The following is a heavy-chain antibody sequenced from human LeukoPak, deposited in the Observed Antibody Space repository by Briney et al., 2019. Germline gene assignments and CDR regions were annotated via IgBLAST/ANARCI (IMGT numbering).Heavy chain of an antibody. J-gene: IGHJ4*02. Sequence: PGGSLRLSCAASGFTVSSNYMTWVRQAPGKGLEWVSVIYSGGSTYYADSVKGRFTISRDNFKNTLYLQMNSLTAEDTAVYYWARSQAYWGQGTLVTVSS. CDR2: IYSGGST. CDR3: ARSQAY. V-gene: IGHV3-66*01. CDR1: GFTVSSNY.